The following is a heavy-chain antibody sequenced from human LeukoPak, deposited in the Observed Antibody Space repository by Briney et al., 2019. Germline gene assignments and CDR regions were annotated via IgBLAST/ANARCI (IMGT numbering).Heavy chain of an antibody. V-gene: IGHV3-48*01. CDR2: ISSSSSTI. J-gene: IGHJ4*02. CDR1: GFTFSSYS. D-gene: IGHD5-12*01. CDR3: ARESDIVATGFDY. Sequence: GGSLRLSCAASGFTFSSYSMNWVRQAPGKGLEWVSYISSSSSTIYYAGSVKGRFTISRDNAKNSLYLQMNSLRAEDTAVYYCARESDIVATGFDYWGQGALVTVSS.